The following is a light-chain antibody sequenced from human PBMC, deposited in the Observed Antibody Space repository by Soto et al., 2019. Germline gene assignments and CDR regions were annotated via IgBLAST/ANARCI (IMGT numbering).Light chain of an antibody. Sequence: QTVVTQEPSFSVSPGGAVTLTCGLSSGSVSTFNYPSWYQQTPGQAPRTLIYSTNIRSAGVPDRFSGSILENRAALTITGAQADDESDYYCALVLSSGISVFGGGTKLTVL. CDR1: SGSVSTFNY. J-gene: IGLJ3*02. CDR2: STN. CDR3: ALVLSSGISV. V-gene: IGLV8-61*01.